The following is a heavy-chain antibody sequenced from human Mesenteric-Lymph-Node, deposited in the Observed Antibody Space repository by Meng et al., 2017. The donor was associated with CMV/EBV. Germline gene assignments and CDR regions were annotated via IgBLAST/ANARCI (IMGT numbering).Heavy chain of an antibody. CDR3: VRLAVREVIGP. Sequence: ASVKVSCKASGYTFSSDDINWVRQAPGQGLEWLGWMNPNSGNAGYAQKFQGRVTMTRDTSISTAYMELSSLRTEDTAVYFCVRLAVREVIGPWGQGTLVTVSS. J-gene: IGHJ5*02. D-gene: IGHD3-10*01. V-gene: IGHV1-8*01. CDR1: GYTFSSDD. CDR2: MNPNSGNA.